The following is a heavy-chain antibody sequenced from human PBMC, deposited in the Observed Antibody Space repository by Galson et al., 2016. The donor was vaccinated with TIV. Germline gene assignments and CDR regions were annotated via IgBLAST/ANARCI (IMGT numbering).Heavy chain of an antibody. V-gene: IGHV4-61*01. J-gene: IGHJ6*02. CDR3: ARGRMAPRQVGYYYYGMDV. D-gene: IGHD6-6*01. Sequence: SETLSLTCTVSGGSVISTTYYWSWIRQPPGKGLEWIGYIYNSGRTNSNPSLKSRVTISVDTSKNQFSLKLSSVTAADTAVFYCARGRMAPRQVGYYYYGMDVWGQGTTVTVPS. CDR2: IYNSGRT. CDR1: GGSVISTTYY.